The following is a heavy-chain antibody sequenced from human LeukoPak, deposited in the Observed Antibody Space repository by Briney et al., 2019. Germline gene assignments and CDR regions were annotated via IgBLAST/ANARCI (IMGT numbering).Heavy chain of an antibody. V-gene: IGHV3-7*01. CDR3: ARGRGGINAYDAFDI. Sequence: GGSLRLSCTASGFTFSSYWMSWVRRAPGKGLEWVANIKQDGSEKYYADSVKGRFTVSRDNSKNTLYLQMNSLRAEDTAVYYCARGRGGINAYDAFDIWGQGTMVTVSS. CDR2: IKQDGSEK. J-gene: IGHJ3*02. D-gene: IGHD3-16*01. CDR1: GFTFSSYW.